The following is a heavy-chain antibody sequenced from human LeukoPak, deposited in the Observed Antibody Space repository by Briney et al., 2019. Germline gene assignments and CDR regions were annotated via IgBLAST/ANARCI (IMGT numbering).Heavy chain of an antibody. CDR2: INPNSGGT. V-gene: IGHV1-2*04. J-gene: IGHJ4*02. Sequence: EASVTVSCKASGYTFTRYDINWVRQATGQGLEWMGWINPNSGGTNYAQKFQGWVTMTRDTSISTAYMELSRLRSDDTAVYYCARAENYYDSSGYYPFDYWGQGTLVTVSS. D-gene: IGHD3-22*01. CDR1: GYTFTRYD. CDR3: ARAENYYDSSGYYPFDY.